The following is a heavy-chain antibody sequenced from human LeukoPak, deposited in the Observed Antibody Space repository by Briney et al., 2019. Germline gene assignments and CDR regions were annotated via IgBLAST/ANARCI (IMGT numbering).Heavy chain of an antibody. D-gene: IGHD6-13*01. CDR3: AREAGNLDAFDI. Sequence: GGSLRLSCAASGFTFSSYSMNWVRQAPGMGLEWVSYISSSSSTIYYADSVKGRFTISRDNAKNSLYLQMNSLRAEDTAVYYCAREAGNLDAFDIWGQGTMVTVSS. CDR2: ISSSSSTI. J-gene: IGHJ3*02. CDR1: GFTFSSYS. V-gene: IGHV3-48*04.